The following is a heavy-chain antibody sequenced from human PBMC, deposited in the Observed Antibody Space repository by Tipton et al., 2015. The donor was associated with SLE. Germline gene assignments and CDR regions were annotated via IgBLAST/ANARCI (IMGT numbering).Heavy chain of an antibody. D-gene: IGHD1-7*01. J-gene: IGHJ4*02. CDR2: IYYSGRT. V-gene: IGHV4-39*01. CDR1: GGSISTTGYY. Sequence: LRLSCTVSGGSISTTGYYWGWIRQPPGKGLEWIESIYYSGRTYYNSSLKSRVTISVDASKTQFSLRLTSVTAADTAVYYCARGSPTGTTRLDYWGRGTLVTVSS. CDR3: ARGSPTGTTRLDY.